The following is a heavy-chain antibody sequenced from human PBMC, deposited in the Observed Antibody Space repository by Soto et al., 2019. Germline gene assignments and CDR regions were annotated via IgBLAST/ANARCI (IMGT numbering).Heavy chain of an antibody. Sequence: SETLSLTCAVYAGSFSHYYWNWIRQSPGKGPEWIGKIKHSGSSNYNPSLRSRVSISVDMSKNQFSLRLTSVTAADTAVYYCARGGSSDWQVALDIWGQGTMVTVSS. CDR1: AGSFSHYY. CDR2: IKHSGSS. J-gene: IGHJ3*02. D-gene: IGHD6-19*01. V-gene: IGHV4-34*01. CDR3: ARGGSSDWQVALDI.